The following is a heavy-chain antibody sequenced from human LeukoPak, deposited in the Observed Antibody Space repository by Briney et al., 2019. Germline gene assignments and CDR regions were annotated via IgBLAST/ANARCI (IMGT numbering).Heavy chain of an antibody. CDR3: ARERGYYYGSGSYYNGYYYYYGMDV. D-gene: IGHD3-10*01. Sequence: SETLSLTCAVYGGSFSGYYWSWIRQPPGKGLEWIGEINHSGSTNYNPSLKSRVTISVDASKNQFSLKLSSVTAADTAVYYCARERGYYYGSGSYYNGYYYYYGMDVWGQGTTVTVSS. V-gene: IGHV4-34*01. CDR2: INHSGST. J-gene: IGHJ6*02. CDR1: GGSFSGYY.